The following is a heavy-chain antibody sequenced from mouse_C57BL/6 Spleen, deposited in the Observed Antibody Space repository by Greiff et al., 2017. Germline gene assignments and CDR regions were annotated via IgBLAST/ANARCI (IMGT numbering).Heavy chain of an antibody. J-gene: IGHJ1*03. V-gene: IGHV1-55*01. CDR2: IYPGSGST. D-gene: IGHD1-1*01. Sequence: QVHVKQSGAELVKPGASVKMSCKASGYTFTSYWITWVKQRPGQGLEWIGDIYPGSGSTNYNEKFKSKATLTVDTSSSTAYMQLSSLTSEDSAVYYCARYYYGSSYDWYFDVWGTGTTVTVSS. CDR1: GYTFTSYW. CDR3: ARYYYGSSYDWYFDV.